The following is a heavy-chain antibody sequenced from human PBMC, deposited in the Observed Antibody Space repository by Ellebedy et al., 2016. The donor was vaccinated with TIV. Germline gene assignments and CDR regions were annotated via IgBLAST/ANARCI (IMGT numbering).Heavy chain of an antibody. J-gene: IGHJ5*02. CDR1: GFSFSSYA. Sequence: ETLSLTCAASGFSFSSYAMTWVRQAPGKGLEWVSVISGSGGSTYYADSVKGRFTISRDNPKNPLYLQMNSLRAEDTAVYYCAKAGLQVAAAGTNWLDPWGQGTLVTVSS. D-gene: IGHD6-13*01. CDR2: ISGSGGST. CDR3: AKAGLQVAAAGTNWLDP. V-gene: IGHV3-23*01.